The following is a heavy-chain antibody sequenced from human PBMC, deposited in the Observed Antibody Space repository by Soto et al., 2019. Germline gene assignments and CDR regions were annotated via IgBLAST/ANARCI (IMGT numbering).Heavy chain of an antibody. CDR1: GGSINNGYW. Sequence: QVHLQESGPGLVKPSGTLSFTCGVSGGSINNGYWWTWVRQPPGKGLEWIGEKHHSGSTNYNLSLKSRVSISLDKSKNQFSLILSSVTAADTAVSYCAYSSGWWRLDVWGQGTTVTVSS. V-gene: IGHV4-4*02. CDR2: KHHSGST. CDR3: AYSSGWWRLDV. D-gene: IGHD6-19*01. J-gene: IGHJ6*02.